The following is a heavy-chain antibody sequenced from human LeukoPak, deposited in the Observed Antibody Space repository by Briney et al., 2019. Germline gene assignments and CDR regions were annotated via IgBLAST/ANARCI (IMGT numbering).Heavy chain of an antibody. CDR2: INPNSGVT. CDR1: GYTFTGYY. D-gene: IGHD2/OR15-2a*01. Sequence: ASVKVSCKASGYTFTGYYMHWVRQAPGQGLEWMGRINPNSGVTHYAQKFQGRVTMTRDTSISTAYMEQSRLRSDDTAVYYCASLSNPDAFDIWGQGTMVTVSS. CDR3: ASLSNPDAFDI. V-gene: IGHV1-2*06. J-gene: IGHJ3*02.